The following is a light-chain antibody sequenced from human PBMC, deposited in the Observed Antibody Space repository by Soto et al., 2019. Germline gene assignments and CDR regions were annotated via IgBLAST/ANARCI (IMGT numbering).Light chain of an antibody. J-gene: IGLJ1*01. V-gene: IGLV1-40*01. CDR2: GNS. CDR1: MSNIGAGYD. CDR3: KSYDSSLSGYV. Sequence: QCSLTQPPSVSGARGQRFTISCTGSMSNIGAGYDVHWYQQIPGTAPKLLIYGNSNRPSGVPDRFSGSKSGTSASLAITGLQAEDEADYYCKSYDSSLSGYVFGTGTKVTVL.